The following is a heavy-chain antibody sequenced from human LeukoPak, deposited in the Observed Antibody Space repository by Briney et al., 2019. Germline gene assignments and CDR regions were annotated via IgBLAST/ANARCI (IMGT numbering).Heavy chain of an antibody. D-gene: IGHD3-3*01. CDR3: ARVLIGDYDFWSGYYRNWFDP. CDR1: GGSISSSSYY. V-gene: IGHV4-39*07. J-gene: IGHJ5*02. CDR2: IYYSGST. Sequence: SETLSLTCTVSGGSISSSSYYWGWIRQPPGKGLEWIGSIYYSGSTYYNPSLKSRVTISVDTSKNQFSLKLSSVTAADTAVYYCARVLIGDYDFWSGYYRNWFDPWGQGTLVTVSS.